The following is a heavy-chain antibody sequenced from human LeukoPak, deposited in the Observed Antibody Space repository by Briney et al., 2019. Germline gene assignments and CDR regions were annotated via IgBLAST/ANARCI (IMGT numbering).Heavy chain of an antibody. CDR1: GFTFSSHD. D-gene: IGHD4-23*01. V-gene: IGHV3-21*01. CDR2: ITTATSSYI. CDR3: ARETGGYSDY. Sequence: NPGGSLRLSCAASGFTFSSHDMNWVRQAPGKGLEWVSSITTATSSYIYYADSVKGRFTISRDNAKNSLYLQMNSLRAEDTAVYYCARETGGYSDYWGQGTLVTVSS. J-gene: IGHJ4*02.